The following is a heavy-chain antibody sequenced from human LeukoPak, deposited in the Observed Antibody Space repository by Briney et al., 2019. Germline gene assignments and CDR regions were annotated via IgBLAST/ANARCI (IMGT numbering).Heavy chain of an antibody. CDR3: ARDRVGFGELGRKNPYYFDY. V-gene: IGHV3-11*01. CDR1: GFTFSDYY. CDR2: ISSSGSTI. Sequence: GGSLRLSCAASGFTFSDYYMSWIRQAPGKGLEWVSYISSSGSTIYYADSVKGRFTISRDNAKNSLYLQMNSLRAEDTAVYYCARDRVGFGELGRKNPYYFDYWGQGTLVTVSS. J-gene: IGHJ4*02. D-gene: IGHD3-10*01.